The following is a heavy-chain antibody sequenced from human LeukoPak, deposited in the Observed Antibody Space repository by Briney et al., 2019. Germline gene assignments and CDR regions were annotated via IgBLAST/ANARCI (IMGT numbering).Heavy chain of an antibody. CDR3: AKDMAYDFWSGSSFGY. CDR1: GFTFSSYW. Sequence: GGSLRLSCAASGFTFSSYWMSWVRQAPGKGLEWVANIKQDGSEKCYVDSVKGRFTISRDNAKNSLYLQMNSLRAEDMALYYCAKDMAYDFWSGSSFGYWGQGTLVTVSS. V-gene: IGHV3-7*03. D-gene: IGHD3-3*01. CDR2: IKQDGSEK. J-gene: IGHJ4*02.